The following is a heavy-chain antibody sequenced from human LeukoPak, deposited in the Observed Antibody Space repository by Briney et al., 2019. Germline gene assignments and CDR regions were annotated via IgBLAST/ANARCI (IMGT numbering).Heavy chain of an antibody. Sequence: GGSLRLSCAASGFTFSTCWMSWVRQAPGKGLEWVAIIKGDGSEKAYVDSVKGRFSISRDNAENSLYLQMSSLRAEDTAVYYCASSWDILTGSDRGLWGQGTLVTVSS. V-gene: IGHV3-7*02. CDR1: GFTFSTCW. D-gene: IGHD3-9*01. J-gene: IGHJ4*02. CDR3: ASSWDILTGSDRGL. CDR2: IKGDGSEK.